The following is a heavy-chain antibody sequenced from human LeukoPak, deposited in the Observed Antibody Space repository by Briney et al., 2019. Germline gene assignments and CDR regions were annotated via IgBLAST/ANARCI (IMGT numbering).Heavy chain of an antibody. V-gene: IGHV3-23*01. J-gene: IGHJ4*01. CDR3: ARASWVPSIDAVR. Sequence: SGGSLRLYCAASGLSLSSFAMSWVRQGPARGLEWVSSIRGNGETIYADSVKGRFTLSSDICRNTVCFQLNYLRVEDTAIYYCARASWVPSIDAVRWGQGTLVTVSS. CDR1: GLSLSSFA. D-gene: IGHD6-13*01. CDR2: IRGNGET.